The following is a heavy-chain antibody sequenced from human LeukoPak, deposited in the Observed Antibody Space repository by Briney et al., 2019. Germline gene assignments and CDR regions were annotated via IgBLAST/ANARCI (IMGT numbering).Heavy chain of an antibody. CDR1: GYTFTSYY. Sequence: ASVKVSCKASGYTFTSYYMHWVRQAPGQGLEWMVIINPSGGSTSYAQKFQGRVTMTRDTSISTAYMELSRLRSDDTAVYYCARRQRNYDILTDLDYWGQGTLVTVSS. V-gene: IGHV1-46*01. D-gene: IGHD3-9*01. J-gene: IGHJ4*02. CDR2: INPSGGST. CDR3: ARRQRNYDILTDLDY.